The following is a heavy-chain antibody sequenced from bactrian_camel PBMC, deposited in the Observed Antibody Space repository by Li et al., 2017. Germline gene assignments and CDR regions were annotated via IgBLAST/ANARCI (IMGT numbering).Heavy chain of an antibody. CDR3: ATDRTDGWLLRRPNLAPSDFGH. J-gene: IGHJ6*01. CDR2: IIGADGDT. Sequence: VQLVESGGGSVQAGGSLRLSCAAPRYTTSKYCMGWFRQAPGKEREGVAIIGADGDTSYIEVVKGRFTISRDNAKNTVYLQVNSLKSEDTALYYCATDRTDGWLLRRPNLAPSDFGHWGQGTQVTVS. D-gene: IGHD2*01. V-gene: IGHV3S44*01. CDR1: RYTTSKYC.